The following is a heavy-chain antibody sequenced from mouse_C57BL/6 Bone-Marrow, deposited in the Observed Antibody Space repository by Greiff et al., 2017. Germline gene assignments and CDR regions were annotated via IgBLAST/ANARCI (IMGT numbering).Heavy chain of an antibody. Sequence: EVQLVESGGGLVQPGGSLKLSCAASGFTFSDYYMYWVRQTPEKRLEWVAYISNGGGSTYYPDTVKGRFTISRDNAKNTLYLQMSRLKSEDTAMYYCARRYSNYVGFAYWGQGTLVTVSA. CDR2: ISNGGGST. V-gene: IGHV5-12*01. CDR3: ARRYSNYVGFAY. CDR1: GFTFSDYY. D-gene: IGHD2-5*01. J-gene: IGHJ3*01.